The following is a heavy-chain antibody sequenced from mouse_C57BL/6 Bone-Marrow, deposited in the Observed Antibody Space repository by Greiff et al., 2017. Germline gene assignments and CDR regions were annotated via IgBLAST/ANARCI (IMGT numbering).Heavy chain of an antibody. Sequence: VQVVESGAELVRPGASVTLSCKASGYTFTDYEMHWVKQTPVHGLEWIGAIDPETGGTAYNQKFKGKAILTADKSSSTAYMELRSLTSEDSAVYYGDLVFAYWGQGTGVTVSA. CDR1: GYTFTDYE. CDR2: IDPETGGT. J-gene: IGHJ3*01. CDR3: DLVFAY. V-gene: IGHV1-15*01.